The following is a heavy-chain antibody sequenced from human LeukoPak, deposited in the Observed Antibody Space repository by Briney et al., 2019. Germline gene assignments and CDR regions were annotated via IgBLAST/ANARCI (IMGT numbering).Heavy chain of an antibody. J-gene: IGHJ5*02. Sequence: GESLKISCKGSGYSFTSYWIAWVRQMPGKGLEWTGFIYPGDSDTRYSPSFQGQVTISADKSINTAYLQWGSLKASDTAMYYCARRDYYDIGPFDPWGQGTLVTVSS. V-gene: IGHV5-51*01. D-gene: IGHD3-22*01. CDR3: ARRDYYDIGPFDP. CDR2: IYPGDSDT. CDR1: GYSFTSYW.